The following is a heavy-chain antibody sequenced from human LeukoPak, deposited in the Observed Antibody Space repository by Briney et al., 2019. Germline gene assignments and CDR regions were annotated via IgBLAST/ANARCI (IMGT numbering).Heavy chain of an antibody. J-gene: IGHJ4*02. CDR1: GFTVSSNY. CDR3: ASGYSSSWYRDY. Sequence: GGSLRLSCAASGFTVSSNYMSWVRQAPGKGLEWVSVIYSGGSTYYADSVKGRFTISRDNSKNTLYLQMNSLRAEDTAVFYCASGYSSSWYRDYWGQGTLVTVSS. V-gene: IGHV3-66*02. CDR2: IYSGGST. D-gene: IGHD6-13*01.